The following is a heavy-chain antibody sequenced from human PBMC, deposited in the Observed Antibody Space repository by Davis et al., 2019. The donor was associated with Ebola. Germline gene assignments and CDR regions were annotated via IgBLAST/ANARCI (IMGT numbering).Heavy chain of an antibody. J-gene: IGHJ6*04. Sequence: MPGGSLRLSCSVSGGSINSFLWTWIRQPPGKGLAWVGCMFYNGDTKYNPALESRVTISVDTSKNQFSLKLSSVTAADTAVYYCARGQVAAAGSYLYYYYGMDVWGKGTTVTVSS. CDR3: ARGQVAAAGSYLYYYYGMDV. V-gene: IGHV4-59*12. D-gene: IGHD6-13*01. CDR2: MFYNGDT. CDR1: GGSINSFL.